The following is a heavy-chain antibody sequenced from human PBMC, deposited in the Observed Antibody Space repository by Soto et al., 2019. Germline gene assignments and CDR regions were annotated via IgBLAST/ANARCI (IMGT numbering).Heavy chain of an antibody. CDR1: GFTFSSYS. J-gene: IGHJ4*02. V-gene: IGHV3-21*01. D-gene: IGHD1-26*01. Sequence: SCAASGFTFSSYSMNWVRQAPGKGLEWVSSISSSSSYIYYADSVKGRFTISRDNAKNSLYLQMNSLRAEDTAVYYCAREWVGATTLDYWGQRTLVTVSA. CDR2: ISSSSSYI. CDR3: AREWVGATTLDY.